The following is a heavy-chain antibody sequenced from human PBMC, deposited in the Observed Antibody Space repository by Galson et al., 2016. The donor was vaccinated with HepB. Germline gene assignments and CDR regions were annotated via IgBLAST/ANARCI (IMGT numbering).Heavy chain of an antibody. D-gene: IGHD6-13*01. V-gene: IGHV4-39*07. CDR1: GGSIGSSNYY. CDR3: ATVRIAASIDY. J-gene: IGHJ4*02. Sequence: ETLSLTCTVSGGSIGSSNYYWGWIRQPPGKGLEWIGTIYHNGRTYYTPSLKSRVSIALDTSKNQFSLNLSAVTAADTAVYYCATVRIAASIDYWGQGTLVTVAS. CDR2: IYHNGRT.